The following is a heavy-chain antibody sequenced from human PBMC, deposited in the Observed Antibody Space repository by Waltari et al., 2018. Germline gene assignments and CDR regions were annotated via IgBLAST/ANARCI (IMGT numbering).Heavy chain of an antibody. Sequence: QVQLQESGPGLVKPSQTLSLTCTVSGGSLSSGSYYWSWIRQPAGKGLEWIGYIYTSGSTNYNPSLKSRVTISVDTSKNQFSLKLSSVTAADTAVYYCARGGNWFKVRQDVWGQGTTVTVSS. J-gene: IGHJ6*02. CDR2: IYTSGST. V-gene: IGHV4-61*09. D-gene: IGHD1-1*01. CDR1: GGSLSSGSYY. CDR3: ARGGNWFKVRQDV.